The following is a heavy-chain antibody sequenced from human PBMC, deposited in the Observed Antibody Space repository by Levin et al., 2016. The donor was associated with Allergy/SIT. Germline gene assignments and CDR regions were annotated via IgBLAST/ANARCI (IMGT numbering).Heavy chain of an antibody. CDR1: GFTYTDYW. CDR3: AKSLRGFSYGKIDY. D-gene: IGHD5-12*01. V-gene: IGHV3-23*01. Sequence: GGSLRLSCVASGFTYTDYWMNWVRQAPGKGLEWVSSITTNGGSTYYADSVKGRFTISRDNSKTTLYLQLNSLRAEDTAVYYCAKSLRGFSYGKIDYWGRGTLVIVSS. J-gene: IGHJ4*02. CDR2: ITTNGGST.